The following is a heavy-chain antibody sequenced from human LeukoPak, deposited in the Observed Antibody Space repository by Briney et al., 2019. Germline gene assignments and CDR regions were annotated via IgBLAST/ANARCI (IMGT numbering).Heavy chain of an antibody. CDR1: GGSFSGYY. D-gene: IGHD2-2*01. V-gene: IGHV4-34*01. CDR3: ARKVPAAKGPFDY. CDR2: INHSGST. Sequence: SETLSLTCAVYGGSFSGYYWSWIRQPPGKGLEWIGEINHSGSTNYNPSLKSRVTISVDTSKNQFSLKLSSVTAADTAVYYCARKVPAAKGPFDYWGQGTLVTVSS. J-gene: IGHJ4*02.